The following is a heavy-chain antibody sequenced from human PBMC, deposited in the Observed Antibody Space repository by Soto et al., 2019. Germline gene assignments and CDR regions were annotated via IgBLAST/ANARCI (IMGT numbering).Heavy chain of an antibody. J-gene: IGHJ4*02. CDR2: IYSGGST. CDR3: ATYSSGWYDFDY. V-gene: IGHV3-53*01. CDR1: GFTVSSNY. Sequence: PGGSLRLSCAASGFTVSSNYMSWVRQAPGKGLEWVSVIYSGGSTYYADSVKGRFTISRDNSKNTLYLQMNSLRAEDTAVYYCATYSSGWYDFDYWGQGTLVTVSS. D-gene: IGHD6-19*01.